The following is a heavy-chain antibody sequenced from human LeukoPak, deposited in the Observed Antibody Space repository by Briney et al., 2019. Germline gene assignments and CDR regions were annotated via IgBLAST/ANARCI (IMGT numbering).Heavy chain of an antibody. J-gene: IGHJ4*02. CDR2: VYYSGST. CDR1: GGSFEHYF. V-gene: IGHV4-59*01. Sequence: SETLSLTCTVSGGSFEHYFWSWIRQPPGKGLEWIGYVYYSGSTDYSPSLKSRLTISADTSKNQFSLKLNSVTAAATAVYYCASHRRSHGSEYWGQGTLVTVSS. D-gene: IGHD3-10*01. CDR3: ASHRRSHGSEY.